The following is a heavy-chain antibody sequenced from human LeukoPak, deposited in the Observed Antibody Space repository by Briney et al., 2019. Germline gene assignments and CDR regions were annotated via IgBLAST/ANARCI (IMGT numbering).Heavy chain of an antibody. Sequence: ASVKVSCKASGGTFSSYAISWVRQAPGQGLEWMGWINPNSGGTNYAQKFQGRVTMTRDTSISTAYMELGRLRSDDTAVYYCARGRRYCTNGVCHQGAFDIWGQGTMVTVSS. V-gene: IGHV1-2*02. D-gene: IGHD2-8*01. CDR2: INPNSGGT. J-gene: IGHJ3*02. CDR3: ARGRRYCTNGVCHQGAFDI. CDR1: GGTFSSYA.